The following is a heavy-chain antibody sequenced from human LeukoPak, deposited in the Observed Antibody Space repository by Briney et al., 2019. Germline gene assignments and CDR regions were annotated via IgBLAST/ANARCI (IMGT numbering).Heavy chain of an antibody. D-gene: IGHD4-23*01. Sequence: GGSLRLSCAASGFTVTDNYMNWVRQSSGKGLEWVSVIYGGGDTNYADSVKGRFIISRDTSKNTVYLQMNSLGAEDTAVYYCAVETVAFDYWGQGTLVIVSS. CDR1: GFTVTDNY. J-gene: IGHJ4*02. V-gene: IGHV3-53*01. CDR3: AVETVAFDY. CDR2: IYGGGDT.